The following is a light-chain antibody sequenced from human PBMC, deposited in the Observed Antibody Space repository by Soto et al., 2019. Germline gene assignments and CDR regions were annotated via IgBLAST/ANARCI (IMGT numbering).Light chain of an antibody. V-gene: IGKV3D-15*01. Sequence: IVLTQSPATLSLSPWERATLSSRASQSVGSYFAWYQQKPGQTPRLLIYDISSRATGIPTRFSGSGSGTEFTLTISSLQSEEFGVYYCQQYNNWWTFGQGTKVDIK. CDR1: QSVGSY. J-gene: IGKJ1*01. CDR3: QQYNNWWT. CDR2: DIS.